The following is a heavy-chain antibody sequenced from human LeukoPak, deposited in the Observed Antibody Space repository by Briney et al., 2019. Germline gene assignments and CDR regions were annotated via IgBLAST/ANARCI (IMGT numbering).Heavy chain of an antibody. J-gene: IGHJ4*02. D-gene: IGHD5-24*01. CDR3: AKGYIEDGYNLDYFDY. CDR2: ISWNSGSI. Sequence: GGSLRLSCAASGFTFDDYAMHWVRQAPGKGLEWVSGISWNSGSIGYADSVKGRFTISRDNAKNSLYLQMNSLRAEDTALYYCAKGYIEDGYNLDYFDYWGQGTLVTVSS. V-gene: IGHV3-9*01. CDR1: GFTFDDYA.